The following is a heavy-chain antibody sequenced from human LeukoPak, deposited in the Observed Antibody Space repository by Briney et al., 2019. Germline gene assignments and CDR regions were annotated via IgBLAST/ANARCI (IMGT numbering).Heavy chain of an antibody. Sequence: SETLSLICTVSGGSISSYYWSWIRQPPGNGLEWIGYIYYSGSTNYNPSLKSRVTISVDTSKNQFSLKLSSVTAADTAVYYCARHVQDYYYYGMDVWGQGTTVTVSS. CDR3: ARHVQDYYYYGMDV. V-gene: IGHV4-59*08. CDR2: IYYSGST. J-gene: IGHJ6*02. CDR1: GGSISSYY.